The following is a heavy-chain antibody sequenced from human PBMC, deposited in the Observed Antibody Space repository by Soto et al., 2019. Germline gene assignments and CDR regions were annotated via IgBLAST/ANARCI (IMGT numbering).Heavy chain of an antibody. CDR3: ARSQGSSTSLEIYYYYYYGMDV. CDR2: IIPIPGTA. J-gene: IGHJ6*02. D-gene: IGHD2-2*01. V-gene: IGHV1-69*01. CDR1: GGTFGSYA. Sequence: QVQLVQSGDEVKKPGSSVKVSCKASGGTFGSYAISWVRQAPGQGLEWMGGIIPIPGTANYAQKFQGRVTTAADESTSTAYMELSSLRSEDTAVYYCARSQGSSTSLEIYYYYYYGMDVWGQGTTVTVSS.